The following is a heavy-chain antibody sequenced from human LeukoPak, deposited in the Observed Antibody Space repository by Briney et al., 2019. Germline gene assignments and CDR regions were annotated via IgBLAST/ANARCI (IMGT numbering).Heavy chain of an antibody. D-gene: IGHD2-2*01. V-gene: IGHV3-23*01. Sequence: GGSLRLSCAASGFTFSSYAMSWVRQAPGKGLEWVSAISGSGGSTYYADSVKGRFTISRDNSKNTLYLQMNSLRAGDTAVYYCAKATRGRYCSSTSCYGAYYYYGMDVWGQGTTVTVSS. CDR2: ISGSGGST. CDR1: GFTFSSYA. CDR3: AKATRGRYCSSTSCYGAYYYYGMDV. J-gene: IGHJ6*02.